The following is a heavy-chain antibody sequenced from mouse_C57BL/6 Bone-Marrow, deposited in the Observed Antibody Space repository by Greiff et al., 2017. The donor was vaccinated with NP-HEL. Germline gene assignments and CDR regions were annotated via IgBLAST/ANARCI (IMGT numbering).Heavy chain of an antibody. Sequence: QVQLKQSGAELAKPGASVKLSCKASGYTFTSYWMHWVNQRPGQGLEWIGYINPSRGYTKYTQKFKDKATLTADKSSSTAYMQLSSLTYEDSAVYYCARELSVVRYFDVWGTGTTVTVSS. D-gene: IGHD1-1*01. CDR1: GYTFTSYW. J-gene: IGHJ1*03. CDR3: ARELSVVRYFDV. V-gene: IGHV1-7*01. CDR2: INPSRGYT.